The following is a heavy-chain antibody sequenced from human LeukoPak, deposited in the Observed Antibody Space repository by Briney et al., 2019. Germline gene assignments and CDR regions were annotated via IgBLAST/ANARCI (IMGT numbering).Heavy chain of an antibody. V-gene: IGHV4-38-2*02. CDR3: ARVYDYKVGY. J-gene: IGHJ4*02. D-gene: IGHD5/OR15-5a*01. CDR1: GYSISSGYY. Sequence: SETLSLTCTVSGYSISSGYYWGWIRQPPGKGLEWIGSIYHSGSTYYNPSLKSRVTISVDTSKNQFSLKLSSVTAADTAVYYCARVYDYKVGYWGQGTLVTVSS. CDR2: IYHSGST.